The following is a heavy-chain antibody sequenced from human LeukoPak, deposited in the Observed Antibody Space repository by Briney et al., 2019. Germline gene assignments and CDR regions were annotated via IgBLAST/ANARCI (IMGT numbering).Heavy chain of an antibody. J-gene: IGHJ4*02. CDR2: IRSDGTAK. Sequence: PGGSLRLSCAASGFTFTNFTKFGMHWVRQAPGKGLEWVAFIRSDGTAKSYADSVKGRFTTSRDNAKNSLYLQMNSLRAEDTAVYYCASLIFWGQGTLVTVSS. CDR3: ASLIF. V-gene: IGHV3-30*02. CDR1: GFTFTNFTKFG. D-gene: IGHD3/OR15-3a*01.